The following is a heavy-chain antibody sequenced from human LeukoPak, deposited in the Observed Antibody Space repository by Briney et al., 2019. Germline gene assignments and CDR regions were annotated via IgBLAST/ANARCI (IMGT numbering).Heavy chain of an antibody. J-gene: IGHJ4*02. CDR2: ISAGGGSS. CDR3: AKDAAGPEF. CDR1: GLTFSSYS. V-gene: IGHV3-23*01. Sequence: GGSLRLSCLVSGLTFSSYSMTWVRQAPGKGLEWVSDISAGGGSSWYPDSVKGRFTISRDNSKHTLYLQMNSLRAEDTAIYYCAKDAAGPEFWGQGTLVTVSS. D-gene: IGHD6-13*01.